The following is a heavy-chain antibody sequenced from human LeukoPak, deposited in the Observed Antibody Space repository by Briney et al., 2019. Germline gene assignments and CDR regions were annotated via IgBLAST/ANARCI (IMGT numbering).Heavy chain of an antibody. CDR1: GGSISSGSYY. D-gene: IGHD6-19*01. CDR3: ARQWLVPDLGWYFDL. V-gene: IGHV4-61*02. CDR2: IYTSGST. Sequence: PSETLSLTCTVSGGSISSGSYYWSWIRQPAGKGLEWIGRIYTSGSTNYNPSLKSRVTISVDTSKNQFSLKLSSVTAADTAVYYCARQWLVPDLGWYFDLWGRGTLVTVSS. J-gene: IGHJ2*01.